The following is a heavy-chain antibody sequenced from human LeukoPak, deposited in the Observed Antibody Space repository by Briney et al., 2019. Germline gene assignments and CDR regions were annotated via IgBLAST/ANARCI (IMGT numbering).Heavy chain of an antibody. Sequence: GGSLRLSCAASGFTFSSYSMNWVRQAPGKGLEWVSYISSSSSTIYYADSVKGRFTISRDNAKNSLYLQMNSLRAEDTAVYYCARDQAGIAAAGIQFDYWGQGTLVTVSS. V-gene: IGHV3-48*04. CDR2: ISSSSSTI. CDR1: GFTFSSYS. CDR3: ARDQAGIAAAGIQFDY. D-gene: IGHD6-13*01. J-gene: IGHJ4*02.